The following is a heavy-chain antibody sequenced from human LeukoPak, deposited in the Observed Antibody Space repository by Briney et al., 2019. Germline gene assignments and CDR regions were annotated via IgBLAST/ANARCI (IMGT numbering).Heavy chain of an antibody. V-gene: IGHV4-39*01. CDR3: ARPHSCSWYAS. J-gene: IGHJ5*02. Sequence: SETLSLTCTVSGGSISSSSYHWGWIRQPPGKGLEWIGSIYYSGSTYYNPSLKSRVTISVDTSKNQFSLKLSSVTAADTAVYYCARPHSCSWYASWGQGTLVTVSS. CDR1: GGSISSSSYH. CDR2: IYYSGST. D-gene: IGHD6-13*01.